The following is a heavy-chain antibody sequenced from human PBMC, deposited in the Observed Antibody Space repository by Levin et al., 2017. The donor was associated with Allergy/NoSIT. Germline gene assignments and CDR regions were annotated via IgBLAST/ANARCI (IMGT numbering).Heavy chain of an antibody. CDR1: GFTVSSNY. CDR2: IYSGGST. J-gene: IGHJ4*02. CDR3: ARVGYDIVTGYDY. Sequence: GESLKISCAASGFTVSSNYMSWVRQAPGKGLEWVSVIYSGGSTYYADSVKGRFTISRDNSKNTLYLQMNSLRAEDTAVYYCARVGYDIVTGYDYWGQGTLVTVSS. D-gene: IGHD3-9*01. V-gene: IGHV3-66*01.